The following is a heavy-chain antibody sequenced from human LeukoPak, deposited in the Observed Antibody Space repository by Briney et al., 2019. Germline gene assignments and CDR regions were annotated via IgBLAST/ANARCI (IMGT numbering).Heavy chain of an antibody. D-gene: IGHD6-19*01. Sequence: GGSLRLSCAASGFTFSSYEMNGVRQAPGKGLEWVSYISSNGSTIYYADSVKGRFTISRDNAKNSLYLQMNSLRAEDTAGYYCARARGAVWAVAGTLDYWGQGTLVTVSS. J-gene: IGHJ4*02. CDR1: GFTFSSYE. V-gene: IGHV3-48*03. CDR2: ISSNGSTI. CDR3: ARARGAVWAVAGTLDY.